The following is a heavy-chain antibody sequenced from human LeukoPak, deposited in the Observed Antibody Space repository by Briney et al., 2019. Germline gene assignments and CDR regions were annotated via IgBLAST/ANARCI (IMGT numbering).Heavy chain of an antibody. CDR1: GFTFSSYA. D-gene: IGHD5-24*01. CDR2: ISGSGGST. V-gene: IGHV3-23*01. J-gene: IGHJ4*02. Sequence: QPGGSLRLPCAASGFTFSSYAMSWVRQAPGKGLEWVSAISGSGGSTYYADSVKGRFTISRDNSKNTLYLQMNSLRAEDTAVYYCAAQRWLQLPFDYWGQGTLVTVSS. CDR3: AAQRWLQLPFDY.